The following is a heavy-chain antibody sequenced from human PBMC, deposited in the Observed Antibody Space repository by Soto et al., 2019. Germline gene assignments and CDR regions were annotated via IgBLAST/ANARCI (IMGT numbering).Heavy chain of an antibody. CDR2: IYTSGST. CDR3: ARGRYYGSGNKNWFDP. Sequence: SETLSLTCTVSGGSISSYYWSWIRQPAGKGLEWIGRIYTSGSTNYNPSLKSRVTMSVDTSKNQFSLKLSSVTAADTAVYYCARGRYYGSGNKNWFDPWGQGTQVTSPQ. V-gene: IGHV4-4*07. J-gene: IGHJ5*02. D-gene: IGHD3-10*01. CDR1: GGSISSYY.